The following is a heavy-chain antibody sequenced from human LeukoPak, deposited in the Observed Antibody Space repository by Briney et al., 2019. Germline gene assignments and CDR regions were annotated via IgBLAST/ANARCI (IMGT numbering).Heavy chain of an antibody. D-gene: IGHD6-13*01. CDR1: GGSFSGYY. CDR2: IYYSGST. J-gene: IGHJ4*02. CDR3: AAMGQQLFFSFAY. V-gene: IGHV4-59*01. Sequence: SETLSLTCAVYGGSFSGYYWSWIRQPPGKGLEWIGYIYYSGSTNYNPSLKSRVTISVDTSKNQFSLKLSSVTAADTAVYYCAAMGQQLFFSFAYWGQGTLVTVSS.